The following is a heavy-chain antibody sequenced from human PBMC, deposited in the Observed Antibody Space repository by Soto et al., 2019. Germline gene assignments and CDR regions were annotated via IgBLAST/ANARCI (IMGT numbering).Heavy chain of an antibody. CDR1: GGSLSNYY. CDR3: ARGSLAIDY. CDR2: IXXXXSX. J-gene: IGHJ4*02. V-gene: IGHV4-4*07. D-gene: IGHD3-16*02. Sequence: SETRSLTCTVSGGSLSNYYWSWIRQPAGKGXXGXXRIXXXXSXXXNPSLKSRVTMSVDTSKNQFSLAFSSVTAADTAVYYCARGSLAIDYWGQGTQVTVSS.